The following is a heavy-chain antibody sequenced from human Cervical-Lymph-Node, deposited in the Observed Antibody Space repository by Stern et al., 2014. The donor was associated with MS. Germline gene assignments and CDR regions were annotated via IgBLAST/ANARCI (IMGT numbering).Heavy chain of an antibody. CDR2: ISFVGSNK. CDR1: GFSISSLG. V-gene: IGHV3-30*03. J-gene: IGHJ6*02. CDR3: MGVGDAMDV. Sequence: EQLVESGGGVVQPGRSLRLSCAASGFSISSLGMHWVRQAPGKGLEWVAVISFVGSNKKYGDAVKGRFSISSDNSNNTMYLQMNSLRPEDTAVYYCMGVGDAMDVWGQGTTVIVS.